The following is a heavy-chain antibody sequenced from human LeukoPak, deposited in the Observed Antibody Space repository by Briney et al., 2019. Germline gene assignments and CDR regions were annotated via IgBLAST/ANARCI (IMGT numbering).Heavy chain of an antibody. Sequence: SETLSLTCAVHGGSFSGYYWSWIRQPPGKGLEWIGEINHSGSTNYNPSVKSRVTISVDTSKNQFSLKLSSVTAADTAVYYCARGRGSSGHPAYWGQGTLVTVSS. D-gene: IGHD6-19*01. V-gene: IGHV4-34*01. CDR1: GGSFSGYY. CDR3: ARGRGSSGHPAY. CDR2: INHSGST. J-gene: IGHJ4*02.